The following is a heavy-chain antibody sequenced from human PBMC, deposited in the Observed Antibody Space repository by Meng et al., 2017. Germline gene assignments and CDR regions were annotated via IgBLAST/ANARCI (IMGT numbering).Heavy chain of an antibody. V-gene: IGHV6-1*01. Sequence: SQTLSLTCAISGDSASSNSAAWSWIRQSPSRGLEWLGRAYYRSKWYNDYAVSVKSRITINPDTSKNQFSLQLNSVTPEDTAVYYCARETTVTASDFDYWGQGTLVTVSS. D-gene: IGHD4-11*01. CDR1: GDSASSNSAA. J-gene: IGHJ4*02. CDR2: AYYRSKWYN. CDR3: ARETTVTASDFDY.